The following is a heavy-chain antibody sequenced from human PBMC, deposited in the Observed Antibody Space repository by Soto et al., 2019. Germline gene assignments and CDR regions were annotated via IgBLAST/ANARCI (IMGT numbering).Heavy chain of an antibody. CDR3: ARAFGAAYAFDI. J-gene: IGHJ3*02. Sequence: QVQLVQSGAEVKKPGASVKVSCKASGNTFTSYYIHWVRQAPGQGLEWMGVINPSGSSTNYAQKFQGRVTMTRDTSTSTVYMELSSLTSEDTAVYSCARAFGAAYAFDIWGQGTMVTVSS. CDR1: GNTFTSYY. D-gene: IGHD3-16*01. V-gene: IGHV1-46*01. CDR2: INPSGSST.